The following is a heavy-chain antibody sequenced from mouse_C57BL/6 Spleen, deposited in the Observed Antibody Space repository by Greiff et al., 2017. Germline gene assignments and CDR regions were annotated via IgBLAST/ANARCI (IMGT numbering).Heavy chain of an antibody. CDR1: GYTFTSYT. CDR3: AREGYSNYLFAY. CDR2: INPSSGYT. D-gene: IGHD2-5*01. Sequence: VQLQQSGAELARPGASVKMSCKASGYTFTSYTMHWVKQRPGQGLEWIGYINPSSGYTKYNQKFKDKATLTADKSSSTAYMQLSSLTSEDSAVXYCAREGYSNYLFAYWGQGTLVTVSA. J-gene: IGHJ3*01. V-gene: IGHV1-4*01.